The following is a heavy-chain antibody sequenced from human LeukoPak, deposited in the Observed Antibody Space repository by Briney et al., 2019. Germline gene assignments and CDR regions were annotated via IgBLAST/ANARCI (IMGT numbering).Heavy chain of an antibody. CDR3: ARHSRTYYDFDY. V-gene: IGHV4-59*08. D-gene: IGHD1-26*01. Sequence: PSETLSLTCTVSGGSITNYYWSWIRQPPGQGLEWIGYIHYSGSTNYNPSLKSRVSISVVMSTNQFSLKLTSVTAADTAVYYCARHSRTYYDFDYWGQGTLVTVSS. CDR1: GGSITNYY. J-gene: IGHJ4*02. CDR2: IHYSGST.